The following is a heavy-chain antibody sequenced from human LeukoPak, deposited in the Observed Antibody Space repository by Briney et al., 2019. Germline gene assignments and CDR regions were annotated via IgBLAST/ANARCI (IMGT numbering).Heavy chain of an antibody. D-gene: IGHD3-10*01. CDR2: ISWNSGSI. CDR1: GFTLDDYA. CDR3: AKDKVQFGMAYYFDY. J-gene: IGHJ4*02. Sequence: QPGRSLRLSCAASGFTLDDYAMHWVRQAPGKGLEWVSGISWNSGSIGYADSVKGRFTISRDNAKNSLYLQMNSLRAEDTALYYCAKDKVQFGMAYYFDYWGQGTLVTVSS. V-gene: IGHV3-9*01.